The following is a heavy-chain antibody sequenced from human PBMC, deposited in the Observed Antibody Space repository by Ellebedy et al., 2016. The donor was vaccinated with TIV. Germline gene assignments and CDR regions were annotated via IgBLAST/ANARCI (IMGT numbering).Heavy chain of an antibody. CDR1: GFTFDDHA. D-gene: IGHD4-17*01. J-gene: IGHJ4*02. CDR2: INWNSCRI. Sequence: PGGSLRLSCAAYGFTFDDHAMHWVRQAPGKGLEWVSGINWNSCRIEYADSVKGRFTISRDNAKNSLYLQMNSLRPEDTALYYCVKSIGVTVMGAAGFDYWGQGTLVTVSS. CDR3: VKSIGVTVMGAAGFDY. V-gene: IGHV3-9*01.